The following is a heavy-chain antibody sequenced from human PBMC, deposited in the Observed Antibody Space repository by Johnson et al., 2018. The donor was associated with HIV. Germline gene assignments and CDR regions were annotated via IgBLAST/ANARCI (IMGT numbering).Heavy chain of an antibody. D-gene: IGHD2-15*01. CDR1: GFTFDEYG. CDR2: INWNGGST. J-gene: IGHJ3*02. CDR3: ARDGQYCSGGSCYSAAFDI. V-gene: IGHV3-20*04. Sequence: VKLVESGGGVVRPGGSLRLSCAASGFTFDEYGMSWVRQAPGKGLEWVSGINWNGGSTGYADSVKGRFTISRDNAKKSLYLQMNSLRAEDTALFYCARDGQYCSGGSCYSAAFDIWGPGTMVTVSS.